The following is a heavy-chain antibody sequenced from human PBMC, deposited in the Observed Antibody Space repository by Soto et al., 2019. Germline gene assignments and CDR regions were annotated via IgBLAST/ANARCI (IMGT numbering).Heavy chain of an antibody. V-gene: IGHV3-53*02. Sequence: EVQLVETGGGWIQPGGSLRLSRAASGFTVSSNYMSWVRQAPGKGLERVSVIFSGGSTYYADSVKGRFTISRDNSKNTLYLQMNSLRAEDTAVYYCAREARYSSSWEGNYWGQGTQVTVSS. CDR3: AREARYSSSWEGNY. J-gene: IGHJ4*02. D-gene: IGHD6-13*01. CDR2: IFSGGST. CDR1: GFTVSSNY.